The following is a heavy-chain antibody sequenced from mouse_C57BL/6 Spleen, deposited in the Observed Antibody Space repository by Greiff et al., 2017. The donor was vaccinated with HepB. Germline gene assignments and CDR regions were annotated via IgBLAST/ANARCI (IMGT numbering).Heavy chain of an antibody. V-gene: IGHV1-63*01. CDR3: ARSRYYGSSYNAMDY. Sequence: VQLQQSGAELVRPGTSVKMSCKASGYTFTNYWIGWAKQRPGHGLEWIGDIYPGGGYTNYNEKFKGKATLTADKSSSTAYMQFSSLTSEDSAIYYCARSRYYGSSYNAMDYWGQGTSVTVSS. CDR1: GYTFTNYW. D-gene: IGHD1-1*01. J-gene: IGHJ4*01. CDR2: IYPGGGYT.